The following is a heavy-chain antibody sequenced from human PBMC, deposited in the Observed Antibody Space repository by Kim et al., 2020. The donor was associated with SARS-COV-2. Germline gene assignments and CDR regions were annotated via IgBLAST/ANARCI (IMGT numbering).Heavy chain of an antibody. D-gene: IGHD2-8*02. CDR3: ARALDCTGGVCYFFDP. J-gene: IGHJ5*02. Sequence: KFQGRVTITADESTSTAYMELSSLRSEDTAVYYCARALDCTGGVCYFFDPWGQGTLVTVSS. V-gene: IGHV1-69*01.